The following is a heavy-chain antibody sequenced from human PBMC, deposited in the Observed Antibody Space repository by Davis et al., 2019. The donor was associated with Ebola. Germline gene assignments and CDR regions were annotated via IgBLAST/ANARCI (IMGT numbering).Heavy chain of an antibody. CDR2: ISYDGSNK. V-gene: IGHV3-30*18. Sequence: GESLKISCAASGFTFSSYWMSWVRQAPGKGLEWVAVISYDGSNKYYADSVKGRFTISRDNSKNTLYLQMNSLRAEDTAVYYCAKVVDSGSYLSEVAFDYWGQGTLVTVSS. CDR1: GFTFSSYW. D-gene: IGHD1-26*01. CDR3: AKVVDSGSYLSEVAFDY. J-gene: IGHJ4*02.